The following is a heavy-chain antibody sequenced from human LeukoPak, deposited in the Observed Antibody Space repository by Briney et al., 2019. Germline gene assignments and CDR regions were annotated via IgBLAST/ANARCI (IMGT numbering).Heavy chain of an antibody. V-gene: IGHV3-23*01. CDR2: ISGSGGST. Sequence: GGSLRLSCAASGITVSSTYMSWVRQAPGKGLEWVSAISGSGGSTYYADSVKGRFTISRDNSKNTLYLQMNSLRVEDTAVYYCAKDLGGTYSSGWFPVGGYYSMDVWGQGTTVTVSS. D-gene: IGHD6-19*01. CDR3: AKDLGGTYSSGWFPVGGYYSMDV. CDR1: GITVSSTY. J-gene: IGHJ6*02.